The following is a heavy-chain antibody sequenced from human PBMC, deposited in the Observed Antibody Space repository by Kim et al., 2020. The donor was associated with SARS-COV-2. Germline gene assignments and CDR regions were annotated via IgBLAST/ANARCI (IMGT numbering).Heavy chain of an antibody. D-gene: IGHD3-10*01. V-gene: IGHV4-59*01. CDR3: ARDLWFGESPGPRSAEGDYGMDV. CDR1: GGSISSYY. Sequence: SETLSLTCTVSGGSISSYYWSWIRQPPGKGLEWIGYIYYSGSTNYNPSLKSRVTISVDTSKNQFSLKLSSVTAADTAVYYCARDLWFGESPGPRSAEGDYGMDVWGQGTTVTVSS. CDR2: IYYSGST. J-gene: IGHJ6*02.